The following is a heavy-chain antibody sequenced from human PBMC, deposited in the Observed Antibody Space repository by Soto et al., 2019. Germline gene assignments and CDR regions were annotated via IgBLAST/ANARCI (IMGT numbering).Heavy chain of an antibody. Sequence: GGSLRLSCAASGFTFSSYAMSWVRQAPGKGLEWASAISGSGGSTYYADSVKGRFTISRDNSKNTLYLQMNSLRAEDTAVYYCATSVPSGKYCTNGVCYTPYYFDYWGQGTLVTVSS. V-gene: IGHV3-23*01. CDR2: ISGSGGST. CDR1: GFTFSSYA. CDR3: ATSVPSGKYCTNGVCYTPYYFDY. D-gene: IGHD2-8*01. J-gene: IGHJ4*02.